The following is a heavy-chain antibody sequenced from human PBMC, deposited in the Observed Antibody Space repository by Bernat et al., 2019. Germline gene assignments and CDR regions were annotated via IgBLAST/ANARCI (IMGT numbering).Heavy chain of an antibody. J-gene: IGHJ2*01. CDR1: GFTFSSYW. CDR3: ARAFEEWLVKRYWYFDL. CDR2: IKQDGSEK. V-gene: IGHV3-7*01. Sequence: EVQLVESGGGLVQPGGSLRLSCAASGFTFSSYWMSWVRQAPVKGLEWVANIKQDGSEKYYVDSVKGRFTISRDNAKNSLYLQMNSLRAEDTAVYYCARAFEEWLVKRYWYFDLWGRGTLVTVSS. D-gene: IGHD6-19*01.